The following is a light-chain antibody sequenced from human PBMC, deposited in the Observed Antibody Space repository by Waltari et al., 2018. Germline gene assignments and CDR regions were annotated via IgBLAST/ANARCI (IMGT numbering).Light chain of an antibody. CDR3: QSADSSGTYVV. V-gene: IGLV3-25*03. J-gene: IGLJ2*01. Sequence: SYELPQPPSVSVSPGQTARITCSGEALPTQYAYWYQQKPDQAPVLVIYKDSGRPSGIPERFSGSSSGTTVTLTISGVQAEDEADYYCQSADSSGTYVVFGGGTKLTVL. CDR1: ALPTQY. CDR2: KDS.